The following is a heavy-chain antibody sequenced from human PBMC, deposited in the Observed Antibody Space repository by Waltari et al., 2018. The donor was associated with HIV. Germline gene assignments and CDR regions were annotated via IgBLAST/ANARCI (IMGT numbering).Heavy chain of an antibody. J-gene: IGHJ2*01. CDR1: GYTLTELS. CDR2: FDPEDGET. CDR3: ATNGIAAAGTIWYFDL. V-gene: IGHV1-24*01. D-gene: IGHD6-13*01. Sequence: QVQLVQSGAEVKKPGASVKVSCKVSGYTLTELSMHWVRQAPGTGLEWMGGFDPEDGETIYAQKLQGRVTRAEDTSTDTAYMELSSLRSEDTAVYYCATNGIAAAGTIWYFDLWGRGTLVTVSS.